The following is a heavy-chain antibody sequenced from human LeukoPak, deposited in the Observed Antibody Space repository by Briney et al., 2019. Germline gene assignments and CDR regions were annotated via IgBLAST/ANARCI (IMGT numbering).Heavy chain of an antibody. Sequence: SETLSLTCTVSGGSISSYYWSWIRQPPGKGLEWIGYIYYSGSTNYNPSLKSRVTISVDTSKNQFSLKLRSVTAADTAVYYCARGEGSGSYYSYFDYWGQGTLVTISS. V-gene: IGHV4-59*01. D-gene: IGHD1-26*01. CDR1: GGSISSYY. CDR2: IYYSGST. J-gene: IGHJ4*02. CDR3: ARGEGSGSYYSYFDY.